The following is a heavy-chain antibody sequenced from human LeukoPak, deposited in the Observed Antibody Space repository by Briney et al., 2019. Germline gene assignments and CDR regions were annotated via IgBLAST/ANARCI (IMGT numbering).Heavy chain of an antibody. CDR3: AKDRPNYHESNGHYYRPNGDY. J-gene: IGHJ4*02. Sequence: GGSLRLSCAASGFTFSTYAMSWVRQAPGKGLEWVSSISSSCDRTFYADSVKDRFTISRDNSENTLYLQMSRLRAEDTAVYYCAKDRPNYHESNGHYYRPNGDYWGQGTLVTVSS. V-gene: IGHV3-23*01. CDR1: GFTFSTYA. CDR2: ISSSCDRT. D-gene: IGHD3-22*01.